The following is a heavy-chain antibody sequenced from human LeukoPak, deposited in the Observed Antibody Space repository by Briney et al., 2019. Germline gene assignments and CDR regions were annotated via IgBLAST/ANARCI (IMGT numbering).Heavy chain of an antibody. CDR2: IYYSGST. CDR1: GGSISSHY. V-gene: IGHV4-59*11. Sequence: PSETLSLTCTVSGGSISSHYWSWIRQPPGKGLEWIGYIYYSGSTNYNSSLQSRLTISVDTSKNQFSLNLTSLTATDTAVYYCARGGWSLDLWGRGTLVTVPS. D-gene: IGHD5-12*01. J-gene: IGHJ2*01. CDR3: ARGGWSLDL.